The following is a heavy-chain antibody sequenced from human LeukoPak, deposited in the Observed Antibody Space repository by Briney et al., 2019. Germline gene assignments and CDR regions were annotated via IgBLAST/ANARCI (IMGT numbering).Heavy chain of an antibody. CDR1: GGSISSGSYY. CDR2: IYTSGST. D-gene: IGHD2-15*01. J-gene: IGHJ4*02. V-gene: IGHV4-61*02. CDR3: ARGLSGGVPRYLDY. Sequence: SQTLSLTCTVSGGSISSGSYYWSWIRQPAGQGLEWIGRIYTSGSTNYNRSLKSRVTISVDTSKNQFSLKLSSVTAADTAVYYCARGLSGGVPRYLDYWGQGTLVTVSS.